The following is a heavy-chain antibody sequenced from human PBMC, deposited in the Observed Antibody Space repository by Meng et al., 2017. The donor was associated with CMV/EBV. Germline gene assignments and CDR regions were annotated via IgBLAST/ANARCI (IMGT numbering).Heavy chain of an antibody. J-gene: IGHJ6*02. V-gene: IGHV3-53*01. CDR3: ARDTPQQADYYGPGGLDV. CDR1: GFTVSSNY. Sequence: GESLKISCAASGFTVSSNYMSWVRQAPGKGLEWVSVIYSGGSTYYADSVKGRFTISRDNSKNTLYLQMNSLRAEDTAVYYCARDTPQQADYYGPGGLDVWGQGTTVTVSS. CDR2: IYSGGST. D-gene: IGHD3-10*01.